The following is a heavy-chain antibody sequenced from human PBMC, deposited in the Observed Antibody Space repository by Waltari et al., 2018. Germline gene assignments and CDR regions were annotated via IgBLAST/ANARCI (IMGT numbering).Heavy chain of an antibody. CDR3: APHYLYGSGSYYGY. CDR2: VDPEDGET. Sequence: DVQLVQSGAEVKKPGATVKISCKASGYTFTDYYMHWVQQAPGKGLEWMGRVDPEDGETIYAEKFQGRVTITADTSTDTAYMELSSLRSEDTAVYYCAPHYLYGSGSYYGYWGQGTLVTVSS. D-gene: IGHD3-10*01. V-gene: IGHV1-69-2*01. CDR1: GYTFTDYY. J-gene: IGHJ4*02.